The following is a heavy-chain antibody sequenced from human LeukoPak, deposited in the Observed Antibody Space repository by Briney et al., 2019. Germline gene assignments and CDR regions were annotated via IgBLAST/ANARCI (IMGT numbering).Heavy chain of an antibody. CDR3: AREGSGSYWSYDY. CDR1: GYTFTSYA. D-gene: IGHD1-26*01. Sequence: ASVNVSCKASGYTFTSYAMHWVRQAPGQRLEWMGWINAGNGNTKYSQKFQGRVTITRDTSASTAYMELSSLRSEDTAVYYCAREGSGSYWSYDYWGQGTLVTVSS. CDR2: INAGNGNT. V-gene: IGHV1-3*01. J-gene: IGHJ4*02.